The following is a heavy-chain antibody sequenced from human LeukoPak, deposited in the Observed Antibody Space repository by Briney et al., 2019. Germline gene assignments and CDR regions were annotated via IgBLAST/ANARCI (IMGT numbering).Heavy chain of an antibody. CDR3: ARDPYQLLYTPHWFDP. CDR1: GYTFTGYY. J-gene: IGHJ5*02. V-gene: IGHV1-2*04. D-gene: IGHD2-2*02. Sequence: ASVKVSCKASGYTFTGYYMHWVRQAPGQGLEWMGWINPNSGGTNYAQKFQGWVTMTRDTSISTAYMELRSLRSDDTAVYYCARDPYQLLYTPHWFDPWGQGTLVTVSS. CDR2: INPNSGGT.